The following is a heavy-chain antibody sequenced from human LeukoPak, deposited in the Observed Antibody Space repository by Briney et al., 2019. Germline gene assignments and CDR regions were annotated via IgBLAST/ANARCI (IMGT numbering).Heavy chain of an antibody. J-gene: IGHJ6*02. D-gene: IGHD3-10*01. CDR3: AKDCGITMVRGGDYGMDV. Sequence: PGRSLRLSYAASGFTFSSYGMHWVRQAPGKGLEWVAVISYDGSNKYYADSVKGRFTISRDNSKNTLYLQMNSLRAEDTAVYYCAKDCGITMVRGGDYGMDVWGQGTTVTVSS. V-gene: IGHV3-30*18. CDR2: ISYDGSNK. CDR1: GFTFSSYG.